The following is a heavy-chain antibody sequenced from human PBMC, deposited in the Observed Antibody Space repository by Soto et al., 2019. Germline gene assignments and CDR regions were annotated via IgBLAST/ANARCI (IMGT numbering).Heavy chain of an antibody. J-gene: IGHJ5*02. V-gene: IGHV1-69*13. CDR3: ARDNPYDSSGSMYNWFDA. D-gene: IGHD3-22*01. CDR2: IIPIFGTA. CDR1: GGTFSSYA. Sequence: SVKVSCKASGGTFSSYAISWVRQAPGQGLEWMGGIIPIFGTANYAQKFQGRVTITADESTSTAYMELSSLRSEDTAVYYCARDNPYDSSGSMYNWFDAWGQGTLVTVSS.